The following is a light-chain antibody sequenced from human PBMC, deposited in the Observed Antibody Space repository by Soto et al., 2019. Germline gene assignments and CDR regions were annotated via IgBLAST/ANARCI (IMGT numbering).Light chain of an antibody. J-gene: IGKJ1*01. Sequence: EIVLTQSPATLSVSPGERATLSCRASQSVSSNNLVWYQQKPGQAPRLLIYGASYRAAGIPDRFSGSGSGTDFTLTISRLEPEDFALYYCQQYGSSPWTFGPGTKVDIK. CDR2: GAS. CDR3: QQYGSSPWT. CDR1: QSVSSNN. V-gene: IGKV3-20*01.